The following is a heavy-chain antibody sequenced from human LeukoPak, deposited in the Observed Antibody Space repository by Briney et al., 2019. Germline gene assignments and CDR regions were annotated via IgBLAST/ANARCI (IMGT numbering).Heavy chain of an antibody. D-gene: IGHD3-22*01. Sequence: SETLSLTCTVSGGSISSYYWSWIRQPPGKGLEWIGYIYYSESTDYNPSLKSRVTISVETSKNQFSLKLSSVTAADTAVYYCALWGYFDSSGRHFWGQGTLVTVSS. CDR1: GGSISSYY. CDR2: IYYSEST. CDR3: ALWGYFDSSGRHF. J-gene: IGHJ4*02. V-gene: IGHV4-59*12.